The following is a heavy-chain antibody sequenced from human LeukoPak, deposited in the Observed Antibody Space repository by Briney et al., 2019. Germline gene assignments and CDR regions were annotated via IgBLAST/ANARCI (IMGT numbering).Heavy chain of an antibody. Sequence: SETLSLTCTVSGGSISSSSYYWGWIRQPPGKGLEWIGSIYYSGSTYYNPSLKSRVTISVDTSKNQFSLKLSSVTAADTAVYYCAGGIVGASTLDYWGQGTLVTVSS. CDR2: IYYSGST. D-gene: IGHD1-26*01. J-gene: IGHJ4*02. V-gene: IGHV4-39*07. CDR3: AGGIVGASTLDY. CDR1: GGSISSSSYY.